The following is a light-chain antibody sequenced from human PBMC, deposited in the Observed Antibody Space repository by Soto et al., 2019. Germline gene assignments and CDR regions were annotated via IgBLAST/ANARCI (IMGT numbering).Light chain of an antibody. Sequence: DIQMTQSPSAVSASAGDRVTITCRASQDVTSGLAWYQQKPGKAPKLLIKDASTLQSGVASRFSGSGSGTEFSLTISSLQPEDFATYYCHQANSCPFTFGPGTKVEI. CDR2: DAS. CDR3: HQANSCPFT. CDR1: QDVTSG. J-gene: IGKJ3*01. V-gene: IGKV1-12*02.